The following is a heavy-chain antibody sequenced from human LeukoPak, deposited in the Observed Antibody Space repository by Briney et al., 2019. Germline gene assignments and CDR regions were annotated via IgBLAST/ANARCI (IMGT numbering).Heavy chain of an antibody. CDR1: GFTFSNAC. V-gene: IGHV3-15*01. CDR3: TTDPTSHPNLAFDY. CDR2: IKSKTDGGTT. J-gene: IGHJ4*02. Sequence: GGSLRLSCAASGFTFSNACMSWVRQAPGKGLEWVGRIKSKTDGGTTDYAAPVKGRVTISRDDSKNTLYLQMNSLKTEDTAVYYCTTDPTSHPNLAFDYWGQGTLVTVSS.